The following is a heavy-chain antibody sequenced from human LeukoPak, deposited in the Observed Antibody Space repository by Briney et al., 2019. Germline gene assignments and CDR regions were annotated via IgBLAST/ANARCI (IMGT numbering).Heavy chain of an antibody. J-gene: IGHJ4*02. CDR1: GFTFSSYA. V-gene: IGHV3-30-3*01. CDR2: ISYDGSNK. D-gene: IGHD4/OR15-4a*01. CDR3: AREMVLRGLAVFDH. Sequence: GRSLRLSCAASGFTFSSYAIHWVRQAPGKGLEWVAVISYDGSNKYYADSVEGRFTISRDNPKNTLYMQMNTLRPDDTAVYYCAREMVLRGLAVFDHWGQGALVTVSS.